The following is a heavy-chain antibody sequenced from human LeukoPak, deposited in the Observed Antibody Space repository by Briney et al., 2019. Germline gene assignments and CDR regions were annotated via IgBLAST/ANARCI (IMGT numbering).Heavy chain of an antibody. V-gene: IGHV3-30*04. CDR1: GFTFSSYE. CDR3: VRGLGSDNWFDP. J-gene: IGHJ5*02. D-gene: IGHD3-16*01. CDR2: ISYDGSNK. Sequence: PGGPLRLSCAASGFTFSSYEMNWVRQAPGKGLEWVADISYDGSNKYYADSVKGRFTISRDNSKNILFLQMNSLRAEDTAVYYCVRGLGSDNWFDPWGQGTLVTVSS.